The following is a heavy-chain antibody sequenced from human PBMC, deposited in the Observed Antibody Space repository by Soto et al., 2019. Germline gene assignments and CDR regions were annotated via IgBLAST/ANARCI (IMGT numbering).Heavy chain of an antibody. CDR2: IWYDGSNI. J-gene: IGHJ6*02. CDR3: ARTPVRGTAMVIRYGMDV. CDR1: GFTFSNYG. D-gene: IGHD5-18*01. Sequence: PGGSLRLSCTASGFTFSNYGMHWVRQAAGKVLEWVAVIWYDGSNIYYADSVKGRFTISRDNSKNTLYLQMNSLRTEDTAVYYCARTPVRGTAMVIRYGMDVWGQGTTVTVYS. V-gene: IGHV3-33*01.